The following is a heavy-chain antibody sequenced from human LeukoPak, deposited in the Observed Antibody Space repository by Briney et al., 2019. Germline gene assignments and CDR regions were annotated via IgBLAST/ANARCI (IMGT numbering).Heavy chain of an antibody. CDR1: GFTFSSYS. Sequence: GGSLRLSCAASGFTFSSYSMNWVRQAPGKGLEWVSSISSSSSYIYYADSVKGRFTISRDNAKNSLYLQMNSLRAEDTAVYYCASRGGYCSSTSCQGYYIDYWGQGTLVTVSS. CDR2: ISSSSSYI. CDR3: ASRGGYCSSTSCQGYYIDY. J-gene: IGHJ4*02. V-gene: IGHV3-21*01. D-gene: IGHD2-2*01.